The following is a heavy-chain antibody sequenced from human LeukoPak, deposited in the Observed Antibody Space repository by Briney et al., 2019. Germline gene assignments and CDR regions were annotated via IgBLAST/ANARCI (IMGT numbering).Heavy chain of an antibody. J-gene: IGHJ4*02. CDR2: ISGDGGDT. CDR3: AKTPRGYNGYELDY. CDR1: GFTFDDYA. Sequence: GGSLRLSCAASGFTFDDYAMHWVRQAPGKGLEWVSLISGDGGDTYYADSVKGRFTISRDNSKNSLYLQMNSLRSEDTALYYCAKTPRGYNGYELDYWGQGTLVTVSS. D-gene: IGHD5-12*01. V-gene: IGHV3-43*02.